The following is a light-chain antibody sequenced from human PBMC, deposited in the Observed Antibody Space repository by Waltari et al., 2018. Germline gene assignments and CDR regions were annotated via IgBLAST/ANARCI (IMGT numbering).Light chain of an antibody. CDR2: KAS. CDR1: QSIRTW. Sequence: DIQLTQSPSTVSASVGYRVTITCRASQSIRTWLAWYQQKPGKAPKLLIYKASDLESGVPSRFSGSGSGTEFTLTISSLQPDDFATYYCQHYNTYPVTFGQGTKLDI. CDR3: QHYNTYPVT. J-gene: IGKJ2*01. V-gene: IGKV1-5*03.